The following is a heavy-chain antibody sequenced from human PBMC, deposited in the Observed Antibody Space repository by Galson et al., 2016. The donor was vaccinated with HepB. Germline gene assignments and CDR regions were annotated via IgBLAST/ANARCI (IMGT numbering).Heavy chain of an antibody. CDR3: ANVCSYSSFYCARSYYKE. CDR1: GCTFDSYG. CDR2: ILYDVGDT. D-gene: IGHD6-6*01. Sequence: SVKLSCAASGCTFDSYGLHWVRQAPGQGLEWVGVILYDVGDTYYAESFKDRVTVTTDESKNTAYLQLNSLRPEDSAVYYCANVCSYSSFYCARSYYKEWGQGTLVTVSS. V-gene: IGHV3-30*18. J-gene: IGHJ4*02.